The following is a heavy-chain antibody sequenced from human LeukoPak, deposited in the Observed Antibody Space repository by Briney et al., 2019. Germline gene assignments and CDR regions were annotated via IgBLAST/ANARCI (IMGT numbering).Heavy chain of an antibody. CDR1: GGSISSSSYY. J-gene: IGHJ4*02. Sequence: SETLSLTCTVSGGSISSSSYYWGWIRQPPGKGLEWIGSIYYSGSTYYNPSLKSRVTISVDTSKNQFSLKLSSVTAADTAVYYCARDGWGPHPDYGSGSPLDYWGQGTLVTVSS. D-gene: IGHD3-10*01. CDR3: ARDGWGPHPDYGSGSPLDY. CDR2: IYYSGST. V-gene: IGHV4-39*07.